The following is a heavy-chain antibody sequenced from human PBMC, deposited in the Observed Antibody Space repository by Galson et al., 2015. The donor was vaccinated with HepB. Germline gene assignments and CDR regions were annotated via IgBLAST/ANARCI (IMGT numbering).Heavy chain of an antibody. V-gene: IGHV1-69*02. Sequence: SVKVSCKASGGTFSSYTISWVRQAPGQGLEWMGRIIPILGIANYAQKFQGRVTITADKSTSTAYMELSSLRSEDTAVYYCATKKICGGDCYSDAWGQGTLVTVSS. D-gene: IGHD2-21*02. CDR2: IIPILGIA. CDR1: GGTFSSYT. J-gene: IGHJ5*02. CDR3: ATKKICGGDCYSDA.